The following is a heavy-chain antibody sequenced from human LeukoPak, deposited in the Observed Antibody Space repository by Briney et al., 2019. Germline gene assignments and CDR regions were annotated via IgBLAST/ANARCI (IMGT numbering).Heavy chain of an antibody. CDR2: INPNSGGT. J-gene: IGHJ4*02. V-gene: IGHV1-2*02. Sequence: ASVKVSCKASGYTFTGYYMHWVRQAPGQGLEWMGWINPNSGGTNYAQKFQGRVTITRDTSISTAYMELSRLRSDDTAVYYCARGYCTNGVCYPFLDYWGQGTLVTVSS. D-gene: IGHD2-8*01. CDR1: GYTFTGYY. CDR3: ARGYCTNGVCYPFLDY.